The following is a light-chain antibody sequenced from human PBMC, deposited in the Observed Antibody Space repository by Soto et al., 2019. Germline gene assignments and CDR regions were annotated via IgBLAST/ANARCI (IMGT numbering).Light chain of an antibody. J-gene: IGLJ1*01. V-gene: IGLV2-14*01. CDR2: EVT. Sequence: QSALAQPASVSGSPGQSITISCTGTSSDVGGYNSVSWYQQHPGKAPKLVIYEVTNRPSGISNRFSGSKSGNTASLTISGLQAEDEADYYSSSYTGSSTRVFGTGTKVTVL. CDR1: SSDVGGYNS. CDR3: SSYTGSSTRV.